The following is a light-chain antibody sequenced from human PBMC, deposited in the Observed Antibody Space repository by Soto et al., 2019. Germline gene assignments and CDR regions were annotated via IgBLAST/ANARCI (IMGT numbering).Light chain of an antibody. CDR2: KAS. Sequence: DIQMTQSPSTLSASVGDRVTITCRASQSISSWLAWYQQKPGKAPKLLIYKASSLESGVPSRFSGSGSGTEFTLTISSLQPDDFATYYCQQARAFGQGPKVEIK. V-gene: IGKV1-5*03. CDR1: QSISSW. CDR3: QQARA. J-gene: IGKJ1*01.